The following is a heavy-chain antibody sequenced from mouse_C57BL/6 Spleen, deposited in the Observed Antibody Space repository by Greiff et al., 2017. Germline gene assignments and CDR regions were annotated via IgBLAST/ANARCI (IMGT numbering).Heavy chain of an antibody. Sequence: EVQVVASGGGLVKPGGSLKLSCAASGFTFSSYAMSWVRQTPEKRLEWVATISDGGSYTYYPDNVQGRFTITRANAKNNLYLQIRHLKSVDSAIYYCARGELSLFAYWGQGTLVTVSS. J-gene: IGHJ3*01. CDR1: GFTFSSYA. CDR3: ARGELSLFAY. D-gene: IGHD1-3*01. CDR2: ISDGGSYT. V-gene: IGHV5-4*01.